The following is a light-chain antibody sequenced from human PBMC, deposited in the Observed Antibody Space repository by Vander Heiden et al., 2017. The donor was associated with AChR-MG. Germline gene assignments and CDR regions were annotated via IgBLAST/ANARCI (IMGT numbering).Light chain of an antibody. Sequence: DIVITPSPLSLPVTPGEPASISCRSSQSLLHSNGYNYLDWYLQKPGQSPQLLIYLGSNRASGVPDRFSGSGSGTDFTLKISRVEAEDVGVYYCMQALRPWYTFGQRTKLEIK. CDR3: MQALRPWYT. CDR2: LGS. J-gene: IGKJ2*01. CDR1: QSLLHSNGYNY. V-gene: IGKV2-28*01.